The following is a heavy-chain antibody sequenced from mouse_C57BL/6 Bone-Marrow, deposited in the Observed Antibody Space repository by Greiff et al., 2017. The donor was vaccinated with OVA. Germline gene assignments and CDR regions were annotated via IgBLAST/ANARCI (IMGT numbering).Heavy chain of an antibody. Sequence: EVKLVESGGGLVKPGGSLKLSCAASGFTFSDYGMHWVRQAPEKGLEWVAYISSGSSTIYYADTVKGRFTISRDNAKNTLFLQMTSLRSEDTAMYYCAWQGELGRGGFAYWGQGTLVTVSA. V-gene: IGHV5-17*01. J-gene: IGHJ3*01. D-gene: IGHD4-1*01. CDR3: AWQGELGRGGFAY. CDR1: GFTFSDYG. CDR2: ISSGSSTI.